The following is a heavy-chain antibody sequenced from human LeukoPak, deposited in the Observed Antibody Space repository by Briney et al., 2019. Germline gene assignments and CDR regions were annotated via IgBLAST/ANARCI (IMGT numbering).Heavy chain of an antibody. CDR1: GGSISSSSYY. J-gene: IGHJ4*02. D-gene: IGHD3-22*01. Sequence: SETLSLTCTVSGGSISSSSYYWGWIRQPPGKGLEWIGNIYYSGSTYYSPSLKSRVTISVDTSKNQFSLKLSSVTAADTAVYYCARQLRGYYDSSGYSHDYWGQGTLVTVSS. CDR3: ARQLRGYYDSSGYSHDY. V-gene: IGHV4-39*01. CDR2: IYYSGST.